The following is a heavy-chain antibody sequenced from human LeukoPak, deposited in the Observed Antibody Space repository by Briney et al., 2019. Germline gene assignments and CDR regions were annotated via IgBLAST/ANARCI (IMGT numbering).Heavy chain of an antibody. V-gene: IGHV3-7*05. Sequence: PGGSLRLSCAASEFIFSSYWMSWVRQAPGKGLEWVANIKQDGSEKYYVDSVKGRFTISRDNAKNSLYLQMNSLRAEDTAVYYCAREGSGYYTDYWGQGTLVTVPS. CDR1: EFIFSSYW. CDR3: AREGSGYYTDY. CDR2: IKQDGSEK. J-gene: IGHJ4*02. D-gene: IGHD3-22*01.